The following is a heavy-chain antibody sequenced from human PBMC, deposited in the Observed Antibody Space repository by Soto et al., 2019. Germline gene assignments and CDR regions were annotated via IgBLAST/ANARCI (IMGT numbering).Heavy chain of an antibody. Sequence: GESLKISCDGSGYSFTIYWIGWVLQMPGKGLEWMWIIYPGDSDTRYSPSFQGQVTISADKSISTAYLQWSSLKASDTAMYYCARGTIFGVVIQGEFDPWGQGTLVTVSS. CDR3: ARGTIFGVVIQGEFDP. D-gene: IGHD3-3*01. CDR1: GYSFTIYW. V-gene: IGHV5-51*01. J-gene: IGHJ5*02. CDR2: IYPGDSDT.